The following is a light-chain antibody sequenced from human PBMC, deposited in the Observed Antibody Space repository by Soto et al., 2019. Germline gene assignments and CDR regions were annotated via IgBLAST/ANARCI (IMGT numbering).Light chain of an antibody. CDR3: QQYNINSET. V-gene: IGKV1-5*03. J-gene: IGKJ1*01. Sequence: DIQMTQSPATLSASVGDRVTITCRASQSISSWLAWYQQKPGKAPKLLIYQASSLESGVPSRFSGSGSGTEFTLTISSLQPEDFATYYCQQYNINSETFGQGTKVEIK. CDR2: QAS. CDR1: QSISSW.